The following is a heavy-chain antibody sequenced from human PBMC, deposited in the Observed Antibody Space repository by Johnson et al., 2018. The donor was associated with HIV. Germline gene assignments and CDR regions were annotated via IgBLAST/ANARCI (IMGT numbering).Heavy chain of an antibody. CDR1: GFTFSSYG. CDR2: IRYDGSNK. D-gene: IGHD3-22*01. J-gene: IGHJ3*02. Sequence: QEKLVESGGGVVQPGGSLRLSCAASGFTFSSYGMHWVRQAPGKGLEWVAFIRYDGSNKYYTDSVKGRFPISRDNSKTTLYLQMNSLRAEDTAVYYCAKGPLYYYDSRLGSGAFDIWGQGTMVTVSS. CDR3: AKGPLYYYDSRLGSGAFDI. V-gene: IGHV3-30*02.